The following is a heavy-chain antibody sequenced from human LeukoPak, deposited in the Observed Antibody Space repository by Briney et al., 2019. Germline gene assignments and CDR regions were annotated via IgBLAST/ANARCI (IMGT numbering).Heavy chain of an antibody. Sequence: ASVKVSCKASGYTFTGYYMHWVRQAPGQGLEWMGWINPNSGGTNYAQKFQGRVTMTRDTSISTAYMELSRLRSDDTAVYYCARGFDYYDSSGYYEFDYWGQGTLVTVSS. V-gene: IGHV1-2*02. D-gene: IGHD3-22*01. CDR1: GYTFTGYY. J-gene: IGHJ4*02. CDR2: INPNSGGT. CDR3: ARGFDYYDSSGYYEFDY.